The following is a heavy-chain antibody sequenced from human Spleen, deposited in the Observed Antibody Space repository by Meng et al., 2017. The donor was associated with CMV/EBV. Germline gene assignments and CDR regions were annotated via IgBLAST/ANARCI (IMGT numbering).Heavy chain of an antibody. J-gene: IGHJ4*02. V-gene: IGHV3-23*03. CDR2: IYSGGSST. D-gene: IGHD1-26*01. CDR1: GFTVSSNY. Sequence: GGSLRLSCAASGFTVSSNYMSWVRQAPGKGLEWVSVIYSGGSSTYYADSVKGRFTISRDNSKNTLYLQMNSLRAEDTAVYYCAKIPSGSSYFDYWGQGTLVTVSS. CDR3: AKIPSGSSYFDY.